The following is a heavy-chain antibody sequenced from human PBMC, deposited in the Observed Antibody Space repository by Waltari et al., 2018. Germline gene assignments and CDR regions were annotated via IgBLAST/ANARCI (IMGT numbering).Heavy chain of an antibody. V-gene: IGHV3-21*03. Sequence: EVRLAESGGGLVKPGGSLRLSCTASGFDFSDYDMNWVRQATGTGLEWVSSIGGTHSNIFYADSVKGRFTVSRDNAKNSLYLQMDNLRAEDSGLYFCTRDLYGSGGDWFDPWGQGTLVTVSS. CDR2: IGGTHSNI. CDR1: GFDFSDYD. J-gene: IGHJ5*02. CDR3: TRDLYGSGGDWFDP. D-gene: IGHD3-10*01.